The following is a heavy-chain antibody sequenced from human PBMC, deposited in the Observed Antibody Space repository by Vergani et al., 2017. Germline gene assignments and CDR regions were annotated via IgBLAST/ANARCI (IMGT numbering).Heavy chain of an antibody. V-gene: IGHV3-33*01. D-gene: IGHD1-14*01. CDR2: TWYDGNNK. J-gene: IGHJ5*02. Sequence: QVQLVESGGGVVQPGRSLRLSCAASGFTFNQYSMHWVRQAPGKGLEWVAVTWYDGNNKQYADSVKGRFTISRDNSKSTMYLQMNSLRDEDTGVYYCARDWRILYNRFDAWGQGTLVTVSS. CDR3: ARDWRILYNRFDA. CDR1: GFTFNQYS.